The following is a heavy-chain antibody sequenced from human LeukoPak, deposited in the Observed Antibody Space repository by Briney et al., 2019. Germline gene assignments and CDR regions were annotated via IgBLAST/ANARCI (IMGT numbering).Heavy chain of an antibody. V-gene: IGHV3-66*01. CDR1: GFTVSSNY. CDR2: IYSGGST. J-gene: IGHJ6*02. CDR3: ARDPQYCSSTSCYASRWGYGMDV. Sequence: GGSLRLSCAASGFTVSSNYMSWVRQAPGKGLEWVSVIYSGGSTYYADSVKGRFTISRDNSKNTLYLQMNSLRAEDTAVYYCARDPQYCSSTSCYASRWGYGMDVWGQGTTVTVSS. D-gene: IGHD2-2*01.